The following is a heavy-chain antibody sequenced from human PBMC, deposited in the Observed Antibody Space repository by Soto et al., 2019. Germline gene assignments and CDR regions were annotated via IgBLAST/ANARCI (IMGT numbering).Heavy chain of an antibody. Sequence: GGSLRLSCAASGFTFSSYAMSWVRQAPGKGLEWVSAISGSGGSTYYADSVKGRFTISRDNSKNTLYLQMNSLRAEDTAVYYCAKSDCSGGSCFADAFDIWGQGTMVTVSS. V-gene: IGHV3-23*01. J-gene: IGHJ3*02. CDR2: ISGSGGST. CDR3: AKSDCSGGSCFADAFDI. CDR1: GFTFSSYA. D-gene: IGHD2-15*01.